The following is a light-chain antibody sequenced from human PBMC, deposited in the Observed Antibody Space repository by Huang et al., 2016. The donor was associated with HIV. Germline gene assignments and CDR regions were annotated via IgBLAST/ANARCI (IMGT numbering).Light chain of an antibody. V-gene: IGKV3-15*01. CDR1: QGVSSN. CDR2: GAS. CDR3: QQYNNWPPT. J-gene: IGKJ1*01. Sequence: EIVMTQSPATLSVSQGERATLSCRASQGVSSNIAWYQQKPGQAPRLLSYGASTRATGIPARFSGSGSGTEFTLTISSLQSEDFAVYYCQQYNNWPPTFGQGTKVEIK.